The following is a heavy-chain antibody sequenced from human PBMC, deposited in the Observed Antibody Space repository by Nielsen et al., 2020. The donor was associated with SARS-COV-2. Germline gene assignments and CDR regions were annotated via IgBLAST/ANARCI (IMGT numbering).Heavy chain of an antibody. Sequence: GESLKISCVGSGFTFSNAWMSWVRQAPGKGLEWVGHIKSKTDGGTTDYATPVKGRVTISRDDSKNTLYLQMNSLKTEDTAVYYCTTEPSYFERYYYYMDVWGKGTTVTVSS. CDR3: TTEPSYFERYYYYMDV. CDR2: IKSKTDGGTT. D-gene: IGHD3-3*01. V-gene: IGHV3-15*01. CDR1: GFTFSNAW. J-gene: IGHJ6*03.